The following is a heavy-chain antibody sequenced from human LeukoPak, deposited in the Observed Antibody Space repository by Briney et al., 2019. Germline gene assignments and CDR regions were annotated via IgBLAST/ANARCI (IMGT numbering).Heavy chain of an antibody. CDR3: ARAPNYYYHTSALDY. D-gene: IGHD3-10*01. CDR2: IYFSGTT. V-gene: IGHV4-59*01. Sequence: SETLSLTCTVSGGSINNYYWSWIRQPRGKGLEWIGNIYFSGTTNYSPSLKSRVTILVDTSKNQFTLKLSSVTAADTAVYYCARAPNYYYHTSALDYWGQGTLVTVSS. J-gene: IGHJ4*02. CDR1: GGSINNYY.